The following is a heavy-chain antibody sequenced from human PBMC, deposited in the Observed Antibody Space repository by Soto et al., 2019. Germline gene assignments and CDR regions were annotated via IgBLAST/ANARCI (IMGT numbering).Heavy chain of an antibody. D-gene: IGHD3-3*01. Sequence: PSETLSLTCTVSGASVSSGSYYWTWIRQPPGKGLEWIGHMYYSGSTKYNPSHKRRVTISVDASKHHFSLKLSSVTAAATAVYYCARRRSLVYDFPRLDPWGQGTLVTVSS. CDR3: ARRRSLVYDFPRLDP. J-gene: IGHJ5*02. CDR1: GASVSSGSYY. V-gene: IGHV4-61*03. CDR2: MYYSGST.